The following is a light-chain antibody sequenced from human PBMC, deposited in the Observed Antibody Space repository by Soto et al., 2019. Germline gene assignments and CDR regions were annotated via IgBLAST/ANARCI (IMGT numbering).Light chain of an antibody. CDR2: RNN. CDR3: AACDDSLSGPV. CDR1: RSNIGTNY. V-gene: IGLV1-47*01. Sequence: QSVLTQPPSASGTPGQRVPISCFGSRSNIGTNYVYWYQQLPTRAPKLLIYRNNQRPSGVPDRFSGSKSGTSASLAISGLRSEGEADYYCAACDDSLSGPVFGGGTQLTVL. J-gene: IGLJ2*01.